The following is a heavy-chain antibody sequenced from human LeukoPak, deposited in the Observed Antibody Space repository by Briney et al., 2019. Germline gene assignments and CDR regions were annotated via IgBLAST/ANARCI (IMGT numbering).Heavy chain of an antibody. CDR3: ARGYFGDYVLDT. D-gene: IGHD4-17*01. Sequence: GASVTVSCKAYGYMFSDHYIHWVRQAPGQGLEYLGWINPNSGGTNYAQKFQGRVTLTRDTSIDTAYIRLHSLTSDDTAVYYCARGYFGDYVLDTWGQGALITVSS. V-gene: IGHV1-2*02. J-gene: IGHJ5*02. CDR2: INPNSGGT. CDR1: GYMFSDHY.